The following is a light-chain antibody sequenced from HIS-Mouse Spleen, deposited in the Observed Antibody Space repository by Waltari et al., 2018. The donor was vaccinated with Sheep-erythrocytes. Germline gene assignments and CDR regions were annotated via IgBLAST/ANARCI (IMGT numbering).Light chain of an antibody. CDR1: QGMRND. CDR2: AAS. CDR3: LQDYNYPVT. Sequence: AIQMTQSPSSLSASVGDRVTITCRASQGMRNDLGWYQQKPGKAPKLLIYAASSLQSGVPARFSGSGSGTDFTLTISSLQPEDFATYYCLQDYNYPVTFGQGTKLEIK. J-gene: IGKJ2*01. V-gene: IGKV1-6*01.